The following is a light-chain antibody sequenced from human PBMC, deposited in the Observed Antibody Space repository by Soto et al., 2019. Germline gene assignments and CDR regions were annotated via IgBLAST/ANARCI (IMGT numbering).Light chain of an antibody. CDR2: EVV. J-gene: IGLJ1*01. CDR1: KNDIGVYDF. Sequence: QSVLTQPPSASGSPGQTITISCTGPKNDIGVYDFVSWYQHHPAKAPSLIIYEVVQRPSGVPDRFSGSKSGNTASLTVSGLEAADEADYFCKSFAGSNTYVFGSGSKVTVL. CDR3: KSFAGSNTYV. V-gene: IGLV2-8*01.